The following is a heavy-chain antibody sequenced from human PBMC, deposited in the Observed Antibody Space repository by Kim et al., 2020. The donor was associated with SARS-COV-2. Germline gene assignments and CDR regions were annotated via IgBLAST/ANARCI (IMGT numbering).Heavy chain of an antibody. CDR2: IGSSGSAI. Sequence: GGSLRLSCAASGFTFSGYEMNWVRQAPGKGLEWISYIGSSGSAIYYAYSVKGRFTISRDNAKNSLFLQMNSLRADDTAIYYCARNDNSGGYSRDAFDIWGQGTMVTVSS. CDR1: GFTFSGYE. CDR3: ARNDNSGGYSRDAFDI. D-gene: IGHD3-22*01. V-gene: IGHV3-48*03. J-gene: IGHJ3*02.